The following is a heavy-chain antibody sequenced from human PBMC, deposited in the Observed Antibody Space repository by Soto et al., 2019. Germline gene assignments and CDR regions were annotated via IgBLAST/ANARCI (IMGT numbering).Heavy chain of an antibody. J-gene: IGHJ6*02. CDR3: ATDSATSYFGMDV. Sequence: PSETLSLTCAVYGGSFTGNYRSWIRQPPGKGLEWIGEVNDSGSTNFNPSLKSRVTISVGTSKKQFTLKLTSVTAADTAVYYCATDSATSYFGMDVWGHGTTVTVSS. CDR2: VNDSGST. CDR1: GGSFTGNY. D-gene: IGHD1-26*01. V-gene: IGHV4-34*01.